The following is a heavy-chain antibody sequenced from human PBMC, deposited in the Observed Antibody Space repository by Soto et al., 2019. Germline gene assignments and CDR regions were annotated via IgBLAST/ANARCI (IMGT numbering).Heavy chain of an antibody. CDR1: GFTFSSYG. J-gene: IGHJ6*02. D-gene: IGHD3-22*01. V-gene: IGHV3-33*01. CDR2: IWYDGSNK. Sequence: GGSLRLSCAASGFTFSSYGMHWVRQAPGKGLEWVAVIWYDGSNKYYADSVKGRFTISRDNSKNTLYLQMNSLRAEDTAVYYCARDPRTYYYDSSGYPVNYYYGMDVWGQGTTVTVSS. CDR3: ARDPRTYYYDSSGYPVNYYYGMDV.